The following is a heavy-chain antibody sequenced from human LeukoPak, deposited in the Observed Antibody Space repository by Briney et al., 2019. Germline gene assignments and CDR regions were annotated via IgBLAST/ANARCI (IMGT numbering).Heavy chain of an antibody. J-gene: IGHJ4*02. Sequence: PGGSLRLSCAASGFTFSSYAMSWVRQAPGKGLEWVSGISGCGSSTYYADSVKGRFTISRDNSKNTLYLQMNSLRAEDTAVYYCAKDRYYYGSGSSFDYWGQGTLVTVSS. V-gene: IGHV3-23*01. CDR2: ISGCGSST. D-gene: IGHD3-10*01. CDR3: AKDRYYYGSGSSFDY. CDR1: GFTFSSYA.